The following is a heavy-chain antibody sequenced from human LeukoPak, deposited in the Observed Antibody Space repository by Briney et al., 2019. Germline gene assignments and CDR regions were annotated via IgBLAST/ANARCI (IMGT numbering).Heavy chain of an antibody. CDR1: GGFISRGSYY. CDR2: IYTSGST. D-gene: IGHD2-21*02. V-gene: IGHV4-61*02. Sequence: SETLSLTCTVSGGFISRGSYYWSWIRQSAGKGLEWIGRIYTSGSTNYNPSLKSRVTISVDKSKNQFSLKLSSVTAADTAVYYCARVPGSSCGGDCYFDYWGQGTQVTVSS. J-gene: IGHJ4*02. CDR3: ARVPGSSCGGDCYFDY.